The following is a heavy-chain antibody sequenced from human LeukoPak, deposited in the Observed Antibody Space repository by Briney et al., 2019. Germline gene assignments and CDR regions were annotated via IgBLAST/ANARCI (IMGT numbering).Heavy chain of an antibody. CDR1: GFTFSSYA. J-gene: IGHJ4*02. CDR2: ISGSGGST. D-gene: IGHD3-10*01. Sequence: GGSLRLSCAASGFTFSSYAMSWVRQAPGKGLEWVSAISGSGGSTYYADSVKGRFTISRDNSKNTLYLQMNSLRAEDTAVYYCAKRDLWFGETASGYWGQGTLVTVSS. CDR3: AKRDLWFGETASGY. V-gene: IGHV3-23*01.